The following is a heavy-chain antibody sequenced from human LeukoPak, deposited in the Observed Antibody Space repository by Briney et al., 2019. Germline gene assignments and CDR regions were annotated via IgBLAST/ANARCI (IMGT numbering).Heavy chain of an antibody. CDR1: GGSFSGYY. J-gene: IGHJ5*02. D-gene: IGHD2-21*02. Sequence: SETLSLTCAVYGGSFSGYYWSWIRRPPGKGLEWIGEINHSGSTNYNPSLKSRVTISVDTSKNQFSLKLSSVTAADTAVYYCARVLRHIVVVTAIPYWFDPWGQGTLVTVSS. CDR3: ARVLRHIVVVTAIPYWFDP. V-gene: IGHV4-34*01. CDR2: INHSGST.